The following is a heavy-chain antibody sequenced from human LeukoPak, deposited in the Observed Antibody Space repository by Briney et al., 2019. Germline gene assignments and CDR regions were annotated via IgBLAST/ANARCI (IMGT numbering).Heavy chain of an antibody. D-gene: IGHD4-11*01. Sequence: SETLSLTCTVSGDSISRYYWSWLRQPPGKGLEWLGYISKSGSTDYSPSLKSRVTISVDTPKNQFSLKMTSVTAADTAVYYCARDLRTTECSVFDLWGPGTMVTVSS. CDR3: ARDLRTTECSVFDL. CDR2: ISKSGST. CDR1: GDSISRYY. V-gene: IGHV4-59*01. J-gene: IGHJ3*01.